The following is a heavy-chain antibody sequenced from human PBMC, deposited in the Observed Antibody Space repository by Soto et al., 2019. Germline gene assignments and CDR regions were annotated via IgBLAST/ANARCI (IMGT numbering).Heavy chain of an antibody. Sequence: QVQLQESGPGLVKPSQTLSLTCTVSGGSISSGGYYWSWIRQHPGKGLEWIGYIYYSGSTYYNPSLKSRVTISVDTSKNQFSLKLSSVTDADTAVYYCASVKYNWNHRDAFDIWGQGTMVTVSS. CDR1: GGSISSGGYY. V-gene: IGHV4-31*03. CDR3: ASVKYNWNHRDAFDI. J-gene: IGHJ3*02. CDR2: IYYSGST. D-gene: IGHD1-20*01.